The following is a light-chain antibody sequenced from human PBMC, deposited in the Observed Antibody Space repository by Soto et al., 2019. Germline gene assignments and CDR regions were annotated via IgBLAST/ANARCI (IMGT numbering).Light chain of an antibody. CDR2: EVS. CDR1: SSDIGAYNY. CDR3: RSYAGSNDRWV. J-gene: IGLJ3*02. V-gene: IGLV2-8*01. Sequence: QSALTQPPSASGSPGQSVTISCTGTSSDIGAYNYVSWYQQHPGKAPKLMIHEVSKRPSGVPDRFSGSKSGYTASLTVSGLQAEDEADYYCRSYAGSNDRWVFGGGTKLTVL.